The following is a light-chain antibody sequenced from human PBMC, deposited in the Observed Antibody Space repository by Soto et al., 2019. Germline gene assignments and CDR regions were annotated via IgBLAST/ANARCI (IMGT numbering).Light chain of an antibody. CDR3: QQSFSTPHT. Sequence: AIRMTQSPSSFSASTGDRVTITCRASQGISSYLAWYQQKPGKAPKLLIYAASTLQSGVPSRFSGSGSGTDFTLTISCLQSEDFATYYCQQSFSTPHTFGQGTKLELK. CDR2: AAS. V-gene: IGKV1-8*01. J-gene: IGKJ2*01. CDR1: QGISSY.